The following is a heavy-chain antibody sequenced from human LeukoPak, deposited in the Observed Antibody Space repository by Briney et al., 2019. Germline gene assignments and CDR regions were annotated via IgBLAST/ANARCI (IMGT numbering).Heavy chain of an antibody. CDR1: GYSFTSYW. D-gene: IGHD5-12*01. J-gene: IGHJ5*02. CDR2: IYPGDSDT. V-gene: IGHV5-51*01. CDR3: GVGNGGYGDWFDP. Sequence: GESLKISCKGSGYSFTSYWIGWVRQMPGKGLEWMGIIYPGDSDTRYSPSFQGQVTISADKSISPAYLQRTSLKASDTALYYCGVGNGGYGDWFDPWGQGTLVTVSS.